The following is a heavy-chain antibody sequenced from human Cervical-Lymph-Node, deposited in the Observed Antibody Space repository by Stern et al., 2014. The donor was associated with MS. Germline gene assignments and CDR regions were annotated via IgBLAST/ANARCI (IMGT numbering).Heavy chain of an antibody. CDR2: IYPGDSDT. V-gene: IGHV5-51*04. D-gene: IGHD6-6*01. CDR1: GYTFSKNW. CDR3: ARPPPRRSSSDPNFGLDV. J-gene: IGHJ6*02. Sequence: VQLVQSGAEVKKPRDSLKISCKGSGYTFSKNWIAWVRQMPGKGLEWMGIIYPGDSDTSYSPSFQGQAPLPAENPTNPASLQWNSRKAPDPAIYYWARPPPRRSSSDPNFGLDVWGQGTTVTVSS.